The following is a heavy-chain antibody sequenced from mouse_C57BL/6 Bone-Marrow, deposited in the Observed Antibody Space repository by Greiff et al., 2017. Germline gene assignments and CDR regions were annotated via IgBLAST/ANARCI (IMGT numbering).Heavy chain of an antibody. CDR2: INPGSGGT. V-gene: IGHV1-54*01. J-gene: IGHJ3*01. CDR1: GYAFTNYL. D-gene: IGHD4-1*01. Sequence: VQLQQSGAELVRPGTSVKVSCKASGYAFTNYLIEWVKQRPGQGLAWIGVINPGSGGTNYNEKFTGKATLTADKASSTAYMQLSSLTSEDTAVYFCARSKNWDSWFAYWGQGTRVTVSA. CDR3: ARSKNWDSWFAY.